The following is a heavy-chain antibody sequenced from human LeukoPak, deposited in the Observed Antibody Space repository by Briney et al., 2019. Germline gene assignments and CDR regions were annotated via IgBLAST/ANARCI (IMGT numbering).Heavy chain of an antibody. D-gene: IGHD6-13*01. CDR1: GGTFSSYA. J-gene: IGHJ5*02. V-gene: IGHV1-69*01. Sequence: SVKVTCKASGGTFSSYAINWVRQAPGRGLEWMGGIIPIFGTANYAQKFQGRVTITADESTSTAYMELSSLRSEDTAVYYCAREARIAAAGPPDWSDPWGQGSLVIVSS. CDR2: IIPIFGTA. CDR3: AREARIAAAGPPDWSDP.